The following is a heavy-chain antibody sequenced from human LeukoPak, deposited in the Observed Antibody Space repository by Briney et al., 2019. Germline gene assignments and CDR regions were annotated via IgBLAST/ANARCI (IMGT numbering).Heavy chain of an antibody. Sequence: GGSLRLSCAASGLTFSSYWMSWVRQAPGKGLEWVANIKQDGSEKYYVDSVKGRFTISRDNAKNSLYLQMNSLRAEDTAVYYCASGAGQDPFDYWGQGTLVTVSS. V-gene: IGHV3-7*01. D-gene: IGHD4/OR15-4a*01. CDR3: ASGAGQDPFDY. CDR2: IKQDGSEK. J-gene: IGHJ4*02. CDR1: GLTFSSYW.